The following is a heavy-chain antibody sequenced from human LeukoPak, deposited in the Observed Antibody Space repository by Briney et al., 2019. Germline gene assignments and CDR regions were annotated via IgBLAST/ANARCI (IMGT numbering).Heavy chain of an antibody. D-gene: IGHD6-19*01. Sequence: GGSLRLSCAASGFTFSSYSMNWVRQAPGKGLEWVSYISSSSSTIYYADSVKGRFTISRDNAKNSLYLQMNSLRAEDTAVYYCARDEGSGWYEADLLDYWGQGTLVTVSS. CDR1: GFTFSSYS. J-gene: IGHJ4*02. CDR3: ARDEGSGWYEADLLDY. CDR2: ISSSSSTI. V-gene: IGHV3-48*04.